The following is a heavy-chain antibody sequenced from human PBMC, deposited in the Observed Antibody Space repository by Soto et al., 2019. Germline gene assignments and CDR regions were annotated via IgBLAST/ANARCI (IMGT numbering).Heavy chain of an antibody. D-gene: IGHD1-1*01. V-gene: IGHV1-2*02. CDR2: SNPKTGDT. CDR1: GYTFTDFY. Sequence: QVQLVQSGTEVKKPGSSVTVSCKSSGYTFTDFYLHWLRQAPGQGLEWVGWSNPKTGDTKSSQKFQGRVTMSRDTSVSTAYIDLTRLTSDDTAMYYCSTGTNGTTGWYHPWGQGTRVTVSS. CDR3: STGTNGTTGWYHP. J-gene: IGHJ5*02.